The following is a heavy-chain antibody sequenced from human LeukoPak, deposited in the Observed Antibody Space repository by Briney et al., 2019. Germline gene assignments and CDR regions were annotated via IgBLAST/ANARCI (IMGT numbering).Heavy chain of an antibody. CDR1: GYTFTGYY. J-gene: IGHJ6*03. V-gene: IGHV1-2*02. CDR2: INPNSGGT. CDR3: ARAVGSGSYYYMDV. Sequence: ASVKVSCKASGYTFTGYYMHWVRQAPGQGLEWLGWINPNSGGTNYAQKFQGRVTMTRDTSISTAYMELSRLRSDDTAVYYCARAVGSGSYYYMDVWGKGTTVTISS. D-gene: IGHD1-26*01.